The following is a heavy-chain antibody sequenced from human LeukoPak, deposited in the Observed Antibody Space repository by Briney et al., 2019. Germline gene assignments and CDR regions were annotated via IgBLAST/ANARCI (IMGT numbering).Heavy chain of an antibody. J-gene: IGHJ6*02. CDR1: GFTFSGYG. Sequence: PGRSLRLSCAASGFTFSGYGMHWVRQAPGKGLEWVAVISYDGSNKYYADSVKGRFTISRDNSKNTLYLQMNSLRAEDTAVYYCAKVRGNYYYYGMDVWGQGTTVTVSS. V-gene: IGHV3-30*18. CDR3: AKVRGNYYYYGMDV. D-gene: IGHD1-26*01. CDR2: ISYDGSNK.